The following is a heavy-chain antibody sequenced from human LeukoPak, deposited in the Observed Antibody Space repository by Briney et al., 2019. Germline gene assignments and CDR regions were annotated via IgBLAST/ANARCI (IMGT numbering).Heavy chain of an antibody. CDR2: ISAHNGNT. CDR1: GYTFSSYG. V-gene: IGHV1-18*01. CDR3: ARAPYSGRYNVEVH. D-gene: IGHD1-26*01. Sequence: GASVKVSCKASGYTFSSYGVSWVRQAPGQGLEWMGWISAHNGNTNYAQKFQGRVTTTTDTSTSTAYMELRSLRSDDTAVFYCARAPYSGRYNVEVHWGQGTLVTVSS. J-gene: IGHJ4*02.